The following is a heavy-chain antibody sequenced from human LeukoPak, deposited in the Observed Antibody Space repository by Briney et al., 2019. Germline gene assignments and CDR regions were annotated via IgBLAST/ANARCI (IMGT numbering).Heavy chain of an antibody. J-gene: IGHJ4*02. V-gene: IGHV3-11*04. Sequence: PGGSLRLPCAASGFTFSDYYMSWIRQAPGKGLEWVSYISSSGSITYYADSVKGRFTISRDNAKNSLYLQMNSLRAEDTAVYYCARDVGATEDYFDYWGQGTLVTVSS. CDR3: ARDVGATEDYFDY. CDR1: GFTFSDYY. CDR2: ISSSGSIT. D-gene: IGHD1-26*01.